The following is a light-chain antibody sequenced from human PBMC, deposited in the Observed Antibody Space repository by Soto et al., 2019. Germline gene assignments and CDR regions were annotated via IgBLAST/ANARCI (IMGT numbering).Light chain of an antibody. Sequence: EVVMTQSPATLSVSPGERATLSCRASQSVGTNLAWYQQKPGQAPRLLIYDASTRATGIPARFSGSGSGTEFTLTISSLQSEDFAVYYCQQSKNWPPLTFGRGTKVDIK. V-gene: IGKV3-15*01. CDR3: QQSKNWPPLT. J-gene: IGKJ4*01. CDR2: DAS. CDR1: QSVGTN.